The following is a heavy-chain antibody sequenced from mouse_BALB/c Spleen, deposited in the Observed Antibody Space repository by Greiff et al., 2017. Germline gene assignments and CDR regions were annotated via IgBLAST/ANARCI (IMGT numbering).Heavy chain of an antibody. CDR3: ARGGTAWFAY. D-gene: IGHD2-14*01. J-gene: IGHJ3*01. CDR2: INPSNGRT. V-gene: IGHV1S81*02. CDR1: GYTFTSYW. Sequence: QVQLQQPGAELVKPGASVKLSCKASGYTFTSYWMHWVKQRPGQGLEWIGEINPSNGRTNYNEKFKSKATLTVDKSSSTAYMQLSSLTSEDSAVYYCARGGTAWFAYWGQGTLVTVSA.